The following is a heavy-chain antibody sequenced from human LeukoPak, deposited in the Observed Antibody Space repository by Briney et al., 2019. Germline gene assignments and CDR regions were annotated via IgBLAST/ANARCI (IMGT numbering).Heavy chain of an antibody. CDR2: INPNSGGT. V-gene: IGHV1-2*02. CDR3: ARSSSSVGWFDP. J-gene: IGHJ5*02. Sequence: ASVKVSCKASGYTFTGYYMHWVRQAPGQGLEWMGWINPNSGGTNYAQKFQGRVTMTRDMSISTAYMELSRLRSDDTAVYYCARSSSSVGWFDPWGQGTLVTVSS. CDR1: GYTFTGYY. D-gene: IGHD6-25*01.